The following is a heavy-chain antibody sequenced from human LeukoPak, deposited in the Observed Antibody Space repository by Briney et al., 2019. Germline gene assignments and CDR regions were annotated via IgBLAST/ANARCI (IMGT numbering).Heavy chain of an antibody. CDR1: GFIFSSHA. CDR3: AGDYRVGCTSGDCYPIDY. D-gene: IGHD2-21*02. V-gene: IGHV3-30*04. J-gene: IGHJ4*02. Sequence: PGGSLRLSCAASGFIFSSHAMHWVRQAPGKGLEWVAVISYEGSNQYYADSVRGRFTISRDNSKNTVYLQMNSLRHEDTALYYCAGDYRVGCTSGDCYPIDYWGQGALVTVSS. CDR2: ISYEGSNQ.